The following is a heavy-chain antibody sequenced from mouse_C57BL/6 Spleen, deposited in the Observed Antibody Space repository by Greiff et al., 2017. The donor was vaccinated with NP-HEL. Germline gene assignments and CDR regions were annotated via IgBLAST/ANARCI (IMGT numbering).Heavy chain of an antibody. J-gene: IGHJ4*01. CDR3: AREAYGSSDCYAMDY. Sequence: VQLQQSGAELVRPGASVKLSCKASGYTFTSYGISWVKQRPGQGLEWIGEIYPRSGNTYYNEKFKGKATLTADKSSTTAYMELRSLTSEDSAVYFCAREAYGSSDCYAMDYWGQGTSVTVSS. D-gene: IGHD1-1*01. CDR1: GYTFTSYG. V-gene: IGHV1-81*01. CDR2: IYPRSGNT.